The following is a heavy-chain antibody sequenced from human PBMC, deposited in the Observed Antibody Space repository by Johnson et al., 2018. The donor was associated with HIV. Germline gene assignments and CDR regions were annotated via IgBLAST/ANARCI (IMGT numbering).Heavy chain of an antibody. V-gene: IGHV3-20*04. D-gene: IGHD1-26*01. CDR1: GFTFDDYG. CDR3: ARASVQWELRDYDAFDI. CDR2: INWNGGST. J-gene: IGHJ3*02. Sequence: VLLVESGGGLVQPGRSLRLSCAASGFTFDDYGMSWVRQAPGKGLEWVSGINWNGGSTGYADSVKGRGTISRDNAKNSLYLQMNGLRAEDTALYYCARASVQWELRDYDAFDIWGQGTMVTVSS.